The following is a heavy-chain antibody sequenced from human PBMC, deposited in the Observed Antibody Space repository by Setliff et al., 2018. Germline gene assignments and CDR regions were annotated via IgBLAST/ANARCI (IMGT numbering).Heavy chain of an antibody. D-gene: IGHD6-6*01. J-gene: IGHJ2*01. V-gene: IGHV4-34*01. CDR1: GGSFSSYY. CDR2: INYRGST. Sequence: SETLSLTCAVYGGSFSSYYWSWIRQPPGKGLEWIGEINYRGSTNYNPSLKSRLTISVDTSKSQFSLKLSSVTAADTALYYCARNPSSLQYSFDIWGRGTLVTVSS. CDR3: ARNPSSLQYSFDI.